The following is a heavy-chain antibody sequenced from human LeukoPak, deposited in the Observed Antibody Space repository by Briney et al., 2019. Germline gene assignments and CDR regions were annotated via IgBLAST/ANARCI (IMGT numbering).Heavy chain of an antibody. J-gene: IGHJ5*02. V-gene: IGHV4-4*07. Sequence: SETLSLTCTVSGGSISSYYWSWIRQPAAKGLEWIGRIYTRGSTTYNPSLKSRVTMSVDPSKNQFSLKLSSVTAADTAGYYCARADLEWLHWFDPWGQGTLVTVSS. D-gene: IGHD3-3*01. CDR2: IYTRGST. CDR1: GGSISSYY. CDR3: ARADLEWLHWFDP.